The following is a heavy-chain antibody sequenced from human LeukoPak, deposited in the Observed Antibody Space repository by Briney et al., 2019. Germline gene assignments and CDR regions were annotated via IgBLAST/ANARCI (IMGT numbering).Heavy chain of an antibody. V-gene: IGHV3-23*01. CDR1: GVTLSTYA. CDR2: ISSSGSGDNT. D-gene: IGHD5-24*01. CDR3: IRYGYNLLEYSQH. J-gene: IGHJ1*01. Sequence: GGSLRLSCAASGVTLSTYAMSWARQAPGKGLEWVSGISSSGSGDNTYYAAPVKGRFTISRDDSKSKLYLQMNSLKTEDTAMYYCIRYGYNLLEYSQHWGQGTLVTVSS.